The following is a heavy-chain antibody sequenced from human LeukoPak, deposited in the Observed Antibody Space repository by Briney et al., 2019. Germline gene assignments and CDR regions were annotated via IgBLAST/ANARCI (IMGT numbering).Heavy chain of an antibody. CDR2: INHSGST. Sequence: SETLSLTCAVYGGSFSGYYWSWIRQPPGKGLEWIGEINHSGSTNYNPSLKTRVTISVDTSKNQFSLKLSSVTAADTAVYYCARTPGPYSSGWYHKGSWYFDLWGRGTLVTVSS. CDR1: GGSFSGYY. CDR3: ARTPGPYSSGWYHKGSWYFDL. V-gene: IGHV4-34*01. D-gene: IGHD6-19*01. J-gene: IGHJ2*01.